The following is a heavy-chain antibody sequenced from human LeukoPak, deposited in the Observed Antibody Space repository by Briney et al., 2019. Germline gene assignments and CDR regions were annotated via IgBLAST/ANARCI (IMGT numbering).Heavy chain of an antibody. J-gene: IGHJ3*02. V-gene: IGHV1-46*01. Sequence: ASVKVSCKASGGTFSSYAISWVRQAPGQGLEWMGIINPSAGSTSYAQKFQGRVTMTRDMSTSTVYMELSSLRSEDTAVYYCARGHFYDSSGYHDTFDIWGLGTMVTVSS. CDR2: INPSAGST. CDR1: GGTFSSYA. D-gene: IGHD3-22*01. CDR3: ARGHFYDSSGYHDTFDI.